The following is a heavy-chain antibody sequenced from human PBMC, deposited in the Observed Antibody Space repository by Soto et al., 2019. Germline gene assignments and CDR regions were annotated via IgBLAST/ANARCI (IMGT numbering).Heavy chain of an antibody. D-gene: IGHD3-16*01. CDR1: GYTFTSYG. Sequence: QVQLVQSGAEVKKPGASVKVSCKASGYTFTSYGISWVRQAPGQGLEWMGWISAYNGNTNYAQKLQGRVTLTTDTSTSRAYMDLRSLRSDDTAVYYCARDRGDRGGPYYYYYGMEYWGHGTTFTVSS. CDR2: ISAYNGNT. V-gene: IGHV1-18*01. J-gene: IGHJ6*02. CDR3: ARDRGDRGGPYYYYYGMEY.